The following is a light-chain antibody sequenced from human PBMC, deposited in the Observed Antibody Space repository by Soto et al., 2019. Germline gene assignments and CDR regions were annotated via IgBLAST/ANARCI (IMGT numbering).Light chain of an antibody. CDR1: QSLLHSNGYNY. V-gene: IGKV2-28*01. CDR2: LGS. Sequence: DIVMTQSPLSLPVTPGEPASISCRSSQSLLHSNGYNYLDWYLQKPGQSPQLLIYLGSNRASGVPDRFSGSGSGTDFTLKISRVEAEDVWVYYCIQALQTPITFGQGTRLEIK. J-gene: IGKJ5*01. CDR3: IQALQTPIT.